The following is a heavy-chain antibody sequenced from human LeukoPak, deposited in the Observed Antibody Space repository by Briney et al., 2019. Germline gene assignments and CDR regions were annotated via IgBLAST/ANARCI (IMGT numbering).Heavy chain of an antibody. CDR1: GFTFSSYW. CDR2: INIDGSST. CDR3: ARGGVTYDY. Sequence: GRSLRLSCAASGFTFSSYWMHWVRQAPGKGLVWVSRINIDGSSTTYADSVKGRFTISRDDAKNTLYLQMNSLRAEDTAVYYCARGGVTYDYWGQGTLVTVSS. V-gene: IGHV3-74*01. J-gene: IGHJ4*02. D-gene: IGHD2-21*02.